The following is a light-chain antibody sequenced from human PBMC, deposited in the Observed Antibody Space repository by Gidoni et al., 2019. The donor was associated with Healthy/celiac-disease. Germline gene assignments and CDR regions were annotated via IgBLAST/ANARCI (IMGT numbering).Light chain of an antibody. CDR1: QDISNY. J-gene: IGKJ4*01. CDR2: DAS. CDR3: QQYDNRPPLT. V-gene: IGKV1-33*01. Sequence: IQMTQSPSSLSASVGDRITITCQARQDISNYLNWYQQKPGKAPKLLIYDASNLETGVPSRFSGSGSGTDFTFTISSLQPEDIATYYCQQYDNRPPLTFGGGTKVEIK.